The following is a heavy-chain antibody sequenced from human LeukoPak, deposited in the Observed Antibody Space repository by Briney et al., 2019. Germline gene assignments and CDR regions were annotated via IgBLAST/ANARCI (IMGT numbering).Heavy chain of an antibody. CDR2: LYRSGTT. Sequence: GGSLRLSCAASGLSVSTNYMAWVRLAPAKGLEWVSSLYRSGTTLYADSVKGRFTVSRDNSKNTLYLQMDSLRAEDTAVFYCARFGSGNNDWYFDLWGRGTLVTVAS. J-gene: IGHJ2*01. CDR3: ARFGSGNNDWYFDL. D-gene: IGHD3-10*01. CDR1: GLSVSTNY. V-gene: IGHV3-53*01.